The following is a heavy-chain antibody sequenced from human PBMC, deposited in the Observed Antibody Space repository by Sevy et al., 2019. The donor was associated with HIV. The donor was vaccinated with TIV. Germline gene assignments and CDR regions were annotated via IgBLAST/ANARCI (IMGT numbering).Heavy chain of an antibody. CDR2: IDYSGST. CDR1: GGSISSGGYY. Sequence: SETLSLTCTVSGGSISSGGYYWSWIRQHPGKGLEWIGYIDYSGSTYYNPSLKSRVTISVDTSKNQFSLKLSSVTAAETAVYYCARGYSSSWYFNWFDPWGQGTLVTVSS. CDR3: ARGYSSSWYFNWFDP. V-gene: IGHV4-31*03. D-gene: IGHD6-13*01. J-gene: IGHJ5*02.